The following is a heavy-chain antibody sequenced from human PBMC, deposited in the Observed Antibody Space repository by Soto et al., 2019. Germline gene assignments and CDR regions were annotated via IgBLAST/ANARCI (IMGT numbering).Heavy chain of an antibody. J-gene: IGHJ4*02. Sequence: GGSLRLSCAASGFTFSSYGMHWVRQAPGKGLEWVAVIWYDGSNKYYADSVKGRFTISRDNSKNTLYLQMNSLRAEDTAVYYCASTVTIRGYFDYWGQGTLVTVSS. CDR2: IWYDGSNK. V-gene: IGHV3-33*01. D-gene: IGHD4-4*01. CDR1: GFTFSSYG. CDR3: ASTVTIRGYFDY.